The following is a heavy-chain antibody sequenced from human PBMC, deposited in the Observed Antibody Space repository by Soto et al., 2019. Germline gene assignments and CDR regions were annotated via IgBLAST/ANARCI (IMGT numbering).Heavy chain of an antibody. CDR1: GFTFSSYE. J-gene: IGHJ6*02. CDR2: ISSSGSTI. V-gene: IGHV3-48*03. D-gene: IGHD6-13*01. Sequence: GGSLRLSCAASGFTFSSYEMNWVRQAPGKGLEWVSYISSSGSTIYYADSVKGRFTISRDNAKNSLYLQMNSLRAEDTAVYYCARGARAAADPYYGMDVWGQGTTVTVSS. CDR3: ARGARAAADPYYGMDV.